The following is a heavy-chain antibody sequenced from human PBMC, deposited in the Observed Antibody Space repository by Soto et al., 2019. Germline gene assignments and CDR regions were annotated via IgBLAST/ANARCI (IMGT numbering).Heavy chain of an antibody. CDR2: ISYDGSNK. J-gene: IGHJ4*02. D-gene: IGHD3-22*01. CDR3: VKDYYYDTNFFDY. V-gene: IGHV3-30*18. CDR1: GSTFSSYG. Sequence: GSGKVCRAACGSTFSSYGMHWVRQAPGKGLEWVAVISYDGSNKYYADSVKGRFTISRDNSKNTLYLQMNSPRAEDTAVYYCVKDYYYDTNFFDYWGQGTLVTVSS.